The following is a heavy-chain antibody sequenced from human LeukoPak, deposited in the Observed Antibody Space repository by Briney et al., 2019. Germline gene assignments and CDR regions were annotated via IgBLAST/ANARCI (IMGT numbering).Heavy chain of an antibody. CDR1: GGSISSYY. CDR3: ARVAAAGRLDY. CDR2: IYYSGST. V-gene: IGHV4-59*01. D-gene: IGHD6-13*01. Sequence: SQTLSLTCTVSGGSISSYYWSWIRQPPGKGLEWIGYIYYSGSTNYNPSLKSRVTISVDTSKNQFSLKLSSVTAADTAVYYCARVAAAGRLDYWGQGTLVTVSS. J-gene: IGHJ4*02.